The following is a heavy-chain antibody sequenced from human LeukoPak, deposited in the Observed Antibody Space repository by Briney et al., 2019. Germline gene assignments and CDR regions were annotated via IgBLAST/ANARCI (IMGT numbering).Heavy chain of an antibody. D-gene: IGHD3-22*01. Sequence: SETLSLTCAVFGGSFSDYYWTWIRQPPGKGLEWIGEINHSGSTNYNPSLKSRVTLSVDTSKNQFSLKLSSVTAADTAVYYCARGTRDTSGYYYDPRYYYYYGMDVWGQGTTVTVSS. J-gene: IGHJ6*02. V-gene: IGHV4-34*01. CDR3: ARGTRDTSGYYYDPRYYYYYGMDV. CDR2: INHSGST. CDR1: GGSFSDYY.